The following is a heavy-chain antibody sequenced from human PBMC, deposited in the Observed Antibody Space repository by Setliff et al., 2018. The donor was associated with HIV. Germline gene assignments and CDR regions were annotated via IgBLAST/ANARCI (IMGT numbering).Heavy chain of an antibody. V-gene: IGHV4-39*01. CDR1: GGSISSNNYY. J-gene: IGHJ4*02. Sequence: PSETLSLTCTVSGGSISSNNYYWGWIRQPPGKWLEWITSIYYSGSTYYNPSLQSRITISGDNSTNQLSLSLSSLTAADTAVYYCARQGLFLVPASIAWRLPPSPIDYWGQGALVTVSS. CDR2: IYYSGST. CDR3: ARQGLFLVPASIAWRLPPSPIDY. D-gene: IGHD2-2*01.